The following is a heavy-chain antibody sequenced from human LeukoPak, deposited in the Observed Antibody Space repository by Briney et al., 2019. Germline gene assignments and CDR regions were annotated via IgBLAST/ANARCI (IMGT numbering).Heavy chain of an antibody. J-gene: IGHJ4*02. CDR3: ARGGSSRYFFGGQVF. D-gene: IGHD3-22*01. CDR2: IHPGDSET. CDR1: GYLFTNYW. Sequence: GESLKISCKGSGYLFTNYWIGWVRQMPGKGLEWMGIIHPGDSETKYSPSFQSQVTFSADTSTNTAYLQWSSLQASDTAMYYCARGGSSRYFFGGQVFWAQGTLVTVSS. V-gene: IGHV5-51*01.